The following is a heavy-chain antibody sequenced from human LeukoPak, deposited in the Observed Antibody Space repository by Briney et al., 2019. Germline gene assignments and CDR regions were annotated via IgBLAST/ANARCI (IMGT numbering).Heavy chain of an antibody. D-gene: IGHD6-6*01. J-gene: IGHJ4*02. V-gene: IGHV3-11*01. CDR1: GFTFSDYY. CDR3: ARSSLIAARPSPY. Sequence: PGGSLRLSCAASGFTFSDYYMSWIRQAPGKGLEWVSYISSSGSTIYYADSVKGRFTISRDNAKNSLYLQMNSLRAEDTAVYYCARSSLIAARPSPYWGQGTLVTVSS. CDR2: ISSSGSTI.